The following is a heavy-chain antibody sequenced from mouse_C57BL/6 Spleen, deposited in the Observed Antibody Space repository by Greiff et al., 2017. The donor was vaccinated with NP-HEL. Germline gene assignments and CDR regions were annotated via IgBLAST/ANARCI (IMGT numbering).Heavy chain of an antibody. CDR1: GFSLSTFGMG. CDR2: IWWDDDK. CDR3: ARIAREITTVGDAMDY. V-gene: IGHV8-8*01. J-gene: IGHJ4*01. Sequence: QVTLKESGPGILQPSQTLSLTCSFSGFSLSTFGMGVGWIRQPSGKGLEWLAHIWWDDDKYYNPALKSRLTISKDTSKNQVFLKIANVDTADTATYYCARIAREITTVGDAMDYWGQGTSVTVSS. D-gene: IGHD1-1*01.